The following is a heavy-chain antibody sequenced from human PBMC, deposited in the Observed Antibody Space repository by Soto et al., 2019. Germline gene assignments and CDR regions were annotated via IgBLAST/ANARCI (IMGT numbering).Heavy chain of an antibody. J-gene: IGHJ6*02. CDR1: GFTFSSYG. CDR2: IWYDGSNK. CDR3: ARAGCKYSSSPLCGMDV. Sequence: LRLSCAASGFTFSSYGMHWVRQAPGKGLEWVAVIWYDGSNKYYADSVKGRFTISRDNSKNTLYLQMNSLRAEDTAVYYCARAGCKYSSSPLCGMDVWGQGTTVTVSS. D-gene: IGHD6-6*01. V-gene: IGHV3-33*01.